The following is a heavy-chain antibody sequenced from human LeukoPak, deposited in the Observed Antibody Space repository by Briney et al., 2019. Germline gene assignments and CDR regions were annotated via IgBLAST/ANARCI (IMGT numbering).Heavy chain of an antibody. J-gene: IGHJ4*02. CDR1: GFTFSSYS. Sequence: PGGSLRLSCAASGFTFSSYSMNWVRQAPGKGLEWVSSISSSSSYIYYADSVKGRFTISRDNAKNSLYLQMNSLRAEDTAVYYCARDWGYHTGYFDYWGQGTLVTVSS. V-gene: IGHV3-21*01. D-gene: IGHD3-16*01. CDR3: ARDWGYHTGYFDY. CDR2: ISSSSSYI.